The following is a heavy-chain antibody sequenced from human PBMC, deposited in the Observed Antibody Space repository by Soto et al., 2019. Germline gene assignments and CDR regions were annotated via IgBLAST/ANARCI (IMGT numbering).Heavy chain of an antibody. D-gene: IGHD3-10*01. CDR1: GGSFSGYQ. CDR3: ARGLILWFGELSRRGGYYYYMDV. Sequence: QVQLQQWGAGLLKPSETLSLTCAVYGGSFSGYQWSWIRQTPGKGLEWIGEVKDSGNINYNPSLKSGVTSLVDTPKKQISLKLSSVTAADTAVYYCARGLILWFGELSRRGGYYYYMDVWGKGTTVTISS. CDR2: VKDSGNI. J-gene: IGHJ6*03. V-gene: IGHV4-34*01.